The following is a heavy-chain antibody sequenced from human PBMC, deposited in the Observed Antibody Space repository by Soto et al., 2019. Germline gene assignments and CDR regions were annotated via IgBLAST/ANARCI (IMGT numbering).Heavy chain of an antibody. J-gene: IGHJ4*02. D-gene: IGHD6-19*01. Sequence: GSLRLSCAASGFPFGENAISWVRQAPGKGLEWVSGISDSGATTYYADSVRGRFTISRDNSKNTLYLQMKSLRAEDSASYYCAKEDTSSGSLDXWGQGALVTVSS. CDR2: ISDSGATT. V-gene: IGHV3-23*01. CDR1: GFPFGENA. CDR3: AKEDTSSGSLDX.